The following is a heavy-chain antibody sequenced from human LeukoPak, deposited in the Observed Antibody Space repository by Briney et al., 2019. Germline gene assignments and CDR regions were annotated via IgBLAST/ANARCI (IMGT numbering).Heavy chain of an antibody. J-gene: IGHJ4*02. D-gene: IGHD6-19*01. CDR2: IYPGDSDT. Sequence: ESLKISCKGSGYSFTSYWIGWVRQMPGKGLEWMGIIYPGDSDTRYSPSFQGQVTISADKSISTAYLQWSSLKASDTAMYYCARLPPSSGWSRDFDYWGQGTLVTVSS. CDR1: GYSFTSYW. V-gene: IGHV5-51*01. CDR3: ARLPPSSGWSRDFDY.